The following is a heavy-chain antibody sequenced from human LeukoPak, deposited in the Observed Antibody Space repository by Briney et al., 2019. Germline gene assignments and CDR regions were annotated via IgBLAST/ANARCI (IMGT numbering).Heavy chain of an antibody. CDR2: IYPGDSDT. V-gene: IGHV5-51*01. CDR1: GYSFTSYW. J-gene: IGHJ5*02. D-gene: IGHD3-22*01. CDR3: ATSYYDSSGYNNWFDP. Sequence: GESLKISCKGSGYSFTSYWIGWVRQMPGKGLEWMGIIYPGDSDTRYSPSFQGQVTISADKSISTAYLQWSSLKASDTAMYYCATSYYDSSGYNNWFDPWGQGALVTVSS.